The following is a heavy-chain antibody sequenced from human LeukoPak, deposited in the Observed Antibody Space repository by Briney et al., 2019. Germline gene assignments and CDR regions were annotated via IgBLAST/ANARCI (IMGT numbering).Heavy chain of an antibody. V-gene: IGHV3-74*01. J-gene: IGHJ4*02. CDR2: INSDGRST. CDR1: GFTFSSYW. CDR3: ALSRKAAGTVFDD. D-gene: IGHD6-13*01. Sequence: GGSLRLSCTASGFTFSSYWMHWVRQAPGKGLVWVSRINSDGRSTTYADSVKGRFTISRDNAKNTLYLQMNSLRAEDTAVYYCALSRKAAGTVFDDWGQGTLVTVSS.